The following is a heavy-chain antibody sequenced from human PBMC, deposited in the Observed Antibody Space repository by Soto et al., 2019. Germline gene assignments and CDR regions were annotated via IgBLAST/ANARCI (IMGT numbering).Heavy chain of an antibody. D-gene: IGHD3-16*01. CDR1: GFTVSNTY. V-gene: IGHV3-66*01. Sequence: EQLVESGGDLVQPGGSLRLSCAASGFTVSNTYMSWVCQAPGKGLEWVSLIYSGGSTYYADSVKGRFTISRDSSKNTLYLQMNSLRADDTAMYYCAAYSHKGYWGQGTLVTVSS. CDR2: IYSGGST. J-gene: IGHJ4*02. CDR3: AAYSHKGY.